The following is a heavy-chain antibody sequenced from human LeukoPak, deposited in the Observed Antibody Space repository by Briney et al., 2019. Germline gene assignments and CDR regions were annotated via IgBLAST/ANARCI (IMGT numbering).Heavy chain of an antibody. CDR2: INAGNGNT. D-gene: IGHD1-14*01. CDR1: GYTFSRYA. CDR3: ARATTDYYYYYGMDV. Sequence: ASVKVSCKASGYTFSRYAMHWVRQAPGQRLEWMGWINAGNGNTKYSEKFQGRVTITRDTSASTAYMELSSLRSEDTAVYYCARATTDYYYYYGMDVWGQGTTVTVSS. V-gene: IGHV1-3*01. J-gene: IGHJ6*02.